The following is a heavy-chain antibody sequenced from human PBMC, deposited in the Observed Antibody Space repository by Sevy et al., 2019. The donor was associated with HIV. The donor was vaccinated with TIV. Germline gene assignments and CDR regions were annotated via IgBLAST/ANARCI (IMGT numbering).Heavy chain of an antibody. CDR1: GFTFSSYG. CDR2: IWYDGSNK. V-gene: IGHV3-33*01. CDR3: ASSEGAFWGSYYY. Sequence: GGSLRLSCAASGFTFSSYGMHWVRQAPGKGLEWGAVIWYDGSNKYYADSVKGRFTISRDNSKNTLYLQMNSLRAEDTAVYYCASSEGAFWGSYYYWGQGTLVTVSS. J-gene: IGHJ4*02. D-gene: IGHD3-16*01.